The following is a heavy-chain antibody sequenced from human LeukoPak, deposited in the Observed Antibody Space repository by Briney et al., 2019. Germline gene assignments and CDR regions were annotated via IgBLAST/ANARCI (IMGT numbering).Heavy chain of an antibody. CDR2: SNPTSGST. D-gene: IGHD5-12*01. CDR3: ARGPGGGYDWLGY. J-gene: IGHJ4*02. Sequence: SVKASCKASGYIFTGYYLHWVRQAPGQGLEWMGWSNPTSGSTNYAQKFQGRVTMTRDTSISTAYMELSRLRSDDTAVYYCARGPGGGYDWLGYWGQGTLVTVSS. CDR1: GYIFTGYY. V-gene: IGHV1-2*02.